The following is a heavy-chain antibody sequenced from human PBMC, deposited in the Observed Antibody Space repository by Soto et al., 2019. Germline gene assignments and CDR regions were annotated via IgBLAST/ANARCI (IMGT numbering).Heavy chain of an antibody. CDR1: GFTFDNYT. Sequence: GGSLRLSCAASGFTFDNYTMHWVRQAPGKGLEWVSLISWDGGSTYYADSVKGRFTISRDNSKNSLYLQMNSLRTEDTAWYYCASAGPAVALDYWGQGTLVTVSS. D-gene: IGHD6-19*01. CDR2: ISWDGGST. CDR3: ASAGPAVALDY. V-gene: IGHV3-43*01. J-gene: IGHJ4*02.